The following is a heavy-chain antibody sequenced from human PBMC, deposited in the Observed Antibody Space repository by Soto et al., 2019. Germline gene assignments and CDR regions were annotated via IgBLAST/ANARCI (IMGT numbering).Heavy chain of an antibody. D-gene: IGHD6-19*01. Sequence: PGGSLRLSCAASGFTFSSYGMHWVRQAPGKGLEWVAVISYDGSNKYYADSVKGRFTISRDNSKNTLYLQMNSLRAEDTAVYYCAKDSSGWYGNTCFDYWGQGTLVTVSS. CDR2: ISYDGSNK. CDR1: GFTFSSYG. V-gene: IGHV3-30*18. J-gene: IGHJ4*02. CDR3: AKDSSGWYGNTCFDY.